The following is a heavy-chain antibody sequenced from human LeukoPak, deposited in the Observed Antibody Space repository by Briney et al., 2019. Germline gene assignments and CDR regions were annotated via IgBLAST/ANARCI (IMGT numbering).Heavy chain of an antibody. V-gene: IGHV3-73*01. CDR3: TRYVSDYDAFDI. J-gene: IGHJ3*02. D-gene: IGHD4-17*01. CDR2: IRSKANSYAT. CDR1: GFTFSGSA. Sequence: PGGSLRLSCAASGFTFSGSAMHRVRQASGKGLEWVGRIRSKANSYATAYAASVKGRFTISRDDSKNTAYLQMNSLKTEDTAVYYCTRYVSDYDAFDIWGQGTMVTVSS.